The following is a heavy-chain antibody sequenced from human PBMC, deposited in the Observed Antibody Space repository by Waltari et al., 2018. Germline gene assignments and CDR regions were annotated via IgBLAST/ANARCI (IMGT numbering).Heavy chain of an antibody. V-gene: IGHV4-4*07. J-gene: IGHJ6*02. CDR3: ARGPPYYHDSSATTKGYYYYGLDV. Sequence: QVQLQESGPGLVKPSETVSLTCTVSGDSISSYFWSWIRQPAGKGLEWIGRIYRSGSTNYNPSLKSRATMSVDTSKNQVSLNLSPVTAADTAVYYCARGPPYYHDSSATTKGYYYYGLDVWGQGTTVTVSS. D-gene: IGHD3-22*01. CDR2: IYRSGST. CDR1: GDSISSYF.